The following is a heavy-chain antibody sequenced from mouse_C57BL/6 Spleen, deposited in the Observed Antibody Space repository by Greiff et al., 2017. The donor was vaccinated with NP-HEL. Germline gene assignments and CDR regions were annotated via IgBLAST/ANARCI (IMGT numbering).Heavy chain of an antibody. CDR2: IYPRDGST. Sequence: VQLKESGPELVKPGASVKLSCKASGYTFTSYDINWVKQRPGQGLEWIGWIYPRDGSTKYNEKSKGKATLTVDTSSSTAYRELHSLTSEDSAVYCCAREGHWYFDGWGTGTTVTVSS. CDR1: GYTFTSYD. J-gene: IGHJ1*03. CDR3: AREGHWYFDG. D-gene: IGHD3-3*01. V-gene: IGHV1-85*01.